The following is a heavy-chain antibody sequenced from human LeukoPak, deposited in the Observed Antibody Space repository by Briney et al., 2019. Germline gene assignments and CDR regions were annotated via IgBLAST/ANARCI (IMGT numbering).Heavy chain of an antibody. J-gene: IGHJ4*02. CDR3: ARYPDIRVLEWLSPN. D-gene: IGHD3-3*01. CDR1: GFTFSNYI. CDR2: ISSSSSTI. V-gene: IGHV3-48*01. Sequence: GGSLRLSCAASGFTFSNYIMNWVRQAPGKGLEWVSYISSSSSTIYYVDSVKGRFTISRDKAKNSLYLQMNSLRAEDTAVYYCARYPDIRVLEWLSPNWGQGTLVTVSS.